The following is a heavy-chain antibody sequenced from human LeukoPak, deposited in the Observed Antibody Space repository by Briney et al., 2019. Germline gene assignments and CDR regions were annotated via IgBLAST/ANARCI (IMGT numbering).Heavy chain of an antibody. J-gene: IGHJ2*01. CDR3: ARDSAASGRYFEL. CDR1: IGSINSYY. V-gene: IGHV4-4*07. Sequence: SVTLSLTCSVSIGSINSYYWIWMPQPAGKGLEWFRRIYSSGSTNYNPPLESRVTMSADTSKHQISPKISSVTAADTAVYFCARDSAASGRYFELWGRGTLVTVSS. CDR2: IYSSGST. D-gene: IGHD3-10*01.